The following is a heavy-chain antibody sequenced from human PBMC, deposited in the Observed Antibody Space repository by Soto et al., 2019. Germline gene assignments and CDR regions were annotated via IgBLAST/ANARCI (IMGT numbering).Heavy chain of an antibody. Sequence: PGGSLRLSCAASGFTFISAWMNWVRQAPGKGLEWVGRIKSKTDGGTTDYAAPVKGRFTISRDDSKNTLYLQMNSLRAEDTAVYYCAKDLHIVATNDYFDYWGQGTLVTVSS. V-gene: IGHV3-15*07. CDR2: IKSKTDGGTT. CDR1: GFTFISAW. J-gene: IGHJ4*02. D-gene: IGHD5-12*01. CDR3: AKDLHIVATNDYFDY.